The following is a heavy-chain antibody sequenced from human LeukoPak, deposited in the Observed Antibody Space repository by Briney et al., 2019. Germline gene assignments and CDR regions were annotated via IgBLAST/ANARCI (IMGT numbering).Heavy chain of an antibody. CDR1: GFTFSSYA. D-gene: IGHD6-13*01. Sequence: GGSLRLSCAASGFTFSSYAMSWVRQAPGKGLEWVSAISGSGGSTYYADSVKGRFTISRDNSKNTLYLQMNSLRAEDTAVYYCAKVPYSSSWYYLDYRGQGTLVTVSS. V-gene: IGHV3-23*01. CDR3: AKVPYSSSWYYLDY. CDR2: ISGSGGST. J-gene: IGHJ4*02.